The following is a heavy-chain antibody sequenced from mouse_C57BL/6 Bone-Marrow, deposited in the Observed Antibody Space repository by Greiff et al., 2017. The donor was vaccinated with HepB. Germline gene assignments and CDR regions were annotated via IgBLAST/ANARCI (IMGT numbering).Heavy chain of an antibody. CDR3: AGYDGYYSYYFDY. J-gene: IGHJ2*01. CDR2: IYPGSGST. V-gene: IGHV1-55*01. D-gene: IGHD2-3*01. CDR1: GYTFTSYW. Sequence: QVQLKQPGAELVKPGASVKMSCKASGYTFTSYWITWVKQRPGQGLEWIGDIYPGSGSTNYNEKFKSKATLTVDTSSSTAYMQLSSLTSEDSAVYYCAGYDGYYSYYFDYWGQGTTLTVSS.